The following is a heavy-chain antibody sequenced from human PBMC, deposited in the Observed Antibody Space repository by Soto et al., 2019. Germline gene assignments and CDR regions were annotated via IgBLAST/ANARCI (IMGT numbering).Heavy chain of an antibody. J-gene: IGHJ5*02. CDR1: GGSFSGYY. Sequence: SETLSLTCAVYGGSFSGYYWSWIRQPPGKGLEWIGEINHSGSTNYNPSLKSRVTISVDTSKNQFSLKLSSVTAADTAVYYCAREDSSGDYRLFDPWGQGTLVTVSS. CDR2: INHSGST. V-gene: IGHV4-34*01. CDR3: AREDSSGDYRLFDP. D-gene: IGHD3-22*01.